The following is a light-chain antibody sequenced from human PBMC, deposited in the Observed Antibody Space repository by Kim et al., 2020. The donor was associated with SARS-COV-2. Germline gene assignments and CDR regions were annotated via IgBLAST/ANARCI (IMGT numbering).Light chain of an antibody. CDR1: RSNIGSNT. Sequence: QSVLTQPPSASGTPGQRVTISCSGSRSNIGSNTVNWYQQLPGTAPKLLIYSSYERPSGVPDRFSGSKSATSASLAISGLQSEDEADYYCSTWDDSLNGGVFGGGTQLTVL. V-gene: IGLV1-44*01. J-gene: IGLJ3*02. CDR3: STWDDSLNGGV. CDR2: SSY.